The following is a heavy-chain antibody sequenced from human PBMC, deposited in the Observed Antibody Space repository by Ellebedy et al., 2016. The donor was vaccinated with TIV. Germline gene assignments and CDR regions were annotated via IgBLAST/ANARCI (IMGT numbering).Heavy chain of an antibody. J-gene: IGHJ6*02. D-gene: IGHD4-17*01. CDR2: IWYDGSNK. V-gene: IGHV3-33*01. CDR3: ARDRPTVYYYYGMDV. CDR1: GFTFSSYG. Sequence: GESLKISCAVSGFTFSSYGMHWVRQAPGKGLEWVAVIWYDGSNKYYADSVRGRFTISRDNSKNTLFLQMNSLRSDDTAVYYCARDRPTVYYYYGMDVWGQGTTVTVSS.